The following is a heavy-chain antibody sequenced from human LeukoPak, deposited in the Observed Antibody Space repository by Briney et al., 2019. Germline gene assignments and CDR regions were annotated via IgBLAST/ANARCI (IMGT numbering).Heavy chain of an antibody. Sequence: GGSLRLSCAASGFAFGTHWMNWVRQAPGKGLEWVGRIKSKTDGGTTDYAAPVKGRFTISRDDSKNTLYLQMNSLKTEDTAVYYCTTDPGRDSGYDQVLFDYWGQGTLVTVSS. CDR2: IKSKTDGGTT. D-gene: IGHD5-12*01. V-gene: IGHV3-15*07. J-gene: IGHJ4*02. CDR1: GFAFGTHW. CDR3: TTDPGRDSGYDQVLFDY.